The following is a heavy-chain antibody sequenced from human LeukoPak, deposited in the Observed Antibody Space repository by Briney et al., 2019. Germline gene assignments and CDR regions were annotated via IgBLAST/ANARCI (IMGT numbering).Heavy chain of an antibody. V-gene: IGHV3-30*02. CDR2: IRYDGSNK. CDR3: AKDISIYCSSTSCYGAEYFQH. D-gene: IGHD2-2*01. CDR1: GFTFSSYG. Sequence: GGSLRLSCAASGFTFSSYGMHWVRQAPGKGLEWEAFIRYDGSNKYYADSVKGRFTISRDNSKNTLYLQMNSLRAEDTAVYYCAKDISIYCSSTSCYGAEYFQHWGQGTLVTVSS. J-gene: IGHJ1*01.